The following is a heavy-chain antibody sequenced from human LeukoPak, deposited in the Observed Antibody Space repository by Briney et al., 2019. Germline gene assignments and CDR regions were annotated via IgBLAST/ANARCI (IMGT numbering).Heavy chain of an antibody. D-gene: IGHD3-22*01. CDR1: GGSISSYY. J-gene: IGHJ4*02. CDR2: IYYSGGT. V-gene: IGHV4-59*01. Sequence: PSETLSLTCTVSGGSISSYYWSWIRQPPGKGLEWIGYIYYSGGTNYNPSPKSRVTISVDTSKNQFSLKLSSVTAADTAVYYCAGASYDSSGVHWGQGTLVTVSS. CDR3: AGASYDSSGVH.